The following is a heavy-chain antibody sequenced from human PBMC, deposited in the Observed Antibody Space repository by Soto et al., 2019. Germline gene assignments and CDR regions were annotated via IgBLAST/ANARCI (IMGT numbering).Heavy chain of an antibody. V-gene: IGHV3-23*01. D-gene: IGHD4-17*01. CDR1: GFTFSSYA. CDR2: INTSGGST. CDR3: AKDLGYGDGAYDM. J-gene: IGHJ3*02. Sequence: GESLKISCAASGFTFSSYAMSWVRQAPGKGLEWVSAINTSGGSTYYADSVKGRFTISRDNSKNTLYLQMNTLRAEDTAIYYCAKDLGYGDGAYDMRGQGTMVTVSS.